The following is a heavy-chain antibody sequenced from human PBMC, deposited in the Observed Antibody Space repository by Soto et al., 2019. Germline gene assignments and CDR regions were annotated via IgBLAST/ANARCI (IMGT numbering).Heavy chain of an antibody. Sequence: SETLSLTCTVSGGSVSSGSYYWSWIRQPPGKGLEWIGYIYYSGSTNYNPSLKSRVTISVDTSKNQFSLKLSSVTAADTAVYYCARARIRYYYYYYGMDVWGQGTTVT. CDR3: ARARIRYYYYYYGMDV. CDR2: IYYSGST. J-gene: IGHJ6*02. V-gene: IGHV4-61*01. CDR1: GGSVSSGSYY.